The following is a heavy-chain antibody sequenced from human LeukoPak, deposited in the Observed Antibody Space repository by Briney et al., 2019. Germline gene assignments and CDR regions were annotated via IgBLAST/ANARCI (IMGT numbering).Heavy chain of an antibody. D-gene: IGHD3-3*01. CDR3: ARDKSPWSGDHAGCFGY. Sequence: ASVKVSCKTSGYTITGYYMHWVRQAPGQGLEWMGWINPNSGGTNYAQKFQGRVTMTRDTSISTAYMELSRLRSDDTAVYYCARDKSPWSGDHAGCFGYWGQGTLVTVSS. V-gene: IGHV1-2*02. CDR1: GYTITGYY. CDR2: INPNSGGT. J-gene: IGHJ4*02.